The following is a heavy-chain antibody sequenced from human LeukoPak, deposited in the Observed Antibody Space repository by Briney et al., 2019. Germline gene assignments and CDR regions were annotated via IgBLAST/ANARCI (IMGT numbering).Heavy chain of an antibody. CDR1: GFSAGGYW. CDR3: VRVQQSVVHFYFDS. Sequence: GGSLRLSCAASGFSAGGYWMSWVRQAPGKGLEWVAIIKYDGSAKRYVDSVKGRFTISRDNVQNSLYLELNSLRSDDTAVYYCVRVQQSVVHFYFDSWGQGTLVTVSS. D-gene: IGHD2-2*01. J-gene: IGHJ4*02. V-gene: IGHV3-7*01. CDR2: IKYDGSAK.